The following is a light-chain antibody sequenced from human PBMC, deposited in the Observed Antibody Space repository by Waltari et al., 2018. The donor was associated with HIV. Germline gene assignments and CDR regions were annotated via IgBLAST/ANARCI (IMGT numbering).Light chain of an antibody. Sequence: VGNYNVVSWYRQFPDKAPQLLIFEVNKRPSGVSNRFSGSKSGNSASLTIAGLLADDEADYYCCSYAGGNSYVFGTGTKVTVL. CDR2: EVN. CDR1: VGNYNV. CDR3: CSYAGGNSYV. V-gene: IGLV2-23*02. J-gene: IGLJ1*01.